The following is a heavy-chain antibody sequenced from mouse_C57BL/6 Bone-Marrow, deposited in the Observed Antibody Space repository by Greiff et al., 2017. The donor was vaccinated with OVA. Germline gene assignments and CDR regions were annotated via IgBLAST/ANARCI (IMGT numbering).Heavy chain of an antibody. CDR2: INPGSGGT. Sequence: VQLQQSGAELVRPGTSVKVSCKASGYAFTNYLIEWVKQRPGQGLEWIGVINPGSGGTNYNEKFKGKATLTADKSSSTAYMQLSSLTSEDSAVYFCARSAFYGSSPNFDVWGTGTTVTVSS. D-gene: IGHD1-1*01. J-gene: IGHJ1*03. V-gene: IGHV1-54*01. CDR3: ARSAFYGSSPNFDV. CDR1: GYAFTNYL.